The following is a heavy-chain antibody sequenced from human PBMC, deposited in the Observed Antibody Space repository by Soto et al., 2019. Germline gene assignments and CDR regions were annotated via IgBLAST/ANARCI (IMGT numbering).Heavy chain of an antibody. V-gene: IGHV4-34*01. CDR2: INHSGST. D-gene: IGHD3-3*01. Sequence: SETLSLTCAVYGGSFSGYYWSWIRQPPGKGLEWIGEINHSGSTNYNPSLKSRVTISVDTSKNQFSLKLSSVTAADTAVYYCARGRLVRFLEWPGTRKYYYGMDVWGQGTTVTVSS. CDR3: ARGRLVRFLEWPGTRKYYYGMDV. CDR1: GGSFSGYY. J-gene: IGHJ6*02.